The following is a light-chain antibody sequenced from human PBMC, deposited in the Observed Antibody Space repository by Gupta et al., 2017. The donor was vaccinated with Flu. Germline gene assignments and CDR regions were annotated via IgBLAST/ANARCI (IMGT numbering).Light chain of an antibody. CDR1: SSNVGDNS. Sequence: QSVLTQPPSASGTPGPRVTVSCSGSSSNVGDNSVNWYQQLPGMAPKLVVYGTNQRPSGVPDRFSGSKSGTSASLAISGLQSDDEADYYCAAWDDSLDGYVFGSGTKVTVL. J-gene: IGLJ1*01. CDR2: GTN. V-gene: IGLV1-44*01. CDR3: AAWDDSLDGYV.